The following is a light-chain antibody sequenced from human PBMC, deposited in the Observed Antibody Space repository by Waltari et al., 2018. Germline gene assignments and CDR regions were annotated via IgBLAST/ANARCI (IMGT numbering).Light chain of an antibody. CDR1: QDIGGY. CDR3: QQYHSSPST. V-gene: IGKV1-8*01. CDR2: SAS. J-gene: IGKJ4*01. Sequence: IRITQSPSSVSASRGDRVTISCRANQDIGGYLAWYQQTPGKAPNLLIYSASTLQNGVPSRFVGGGSRTNFTLTITCVQADDFAIYFCQQYHSSPSTFGGGT.